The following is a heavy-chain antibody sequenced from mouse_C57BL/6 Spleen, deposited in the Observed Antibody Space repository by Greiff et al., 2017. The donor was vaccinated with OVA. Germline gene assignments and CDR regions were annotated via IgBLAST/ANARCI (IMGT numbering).Heavy chain of an antibody. CDR1: GYTFTSYW. Sequence: VQLQQPGAELVMPGASVKLSCKASGYTFTSYWMHWVKQRPGQGLEWIGEIDPSDSYTNYNQKFKGKSTLTVDKSSSTAYMQLSSLTSEDSAVYYCARGSSPSMDYWGQGTSVTVSS. J-gene: IGHJ4*01. CDR2: IDPSDSYT. D-gene: IGHD1-1*01. CDR3: ARGSSPSMDY. V-gene: IGHV1-69*01.